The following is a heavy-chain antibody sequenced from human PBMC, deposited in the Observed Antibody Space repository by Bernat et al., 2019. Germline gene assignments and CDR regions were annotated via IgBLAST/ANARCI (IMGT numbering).Heavy chain of an antibody. CDR3: ARSITPIFGVVISLGA. CDR2: IDPSDSYT. CDR1: GYSFTSYW. D-gene: IGHD3-3*01. J-gene: IGHJ4*02. Sequence: EVQLVQSGAEVKKPGESLRISCKGSGYSFTSYWISWVRQMPGKGLEWMGRIDPSDSYTNYSPSFQGHVTISADKSISTAYLQWSSLKASDTAMYYCARSITPIFGVVISLGAWGQGTLVTVSS. V-gene: IGHV5-10-1*03.